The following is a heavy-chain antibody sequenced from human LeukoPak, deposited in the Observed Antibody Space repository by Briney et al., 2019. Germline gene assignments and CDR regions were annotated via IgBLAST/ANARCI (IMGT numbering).Heavy chain of an antibody. CDR1: GLTFSGYA. D-gene: IGHD2-2*01. Sequence: GGSLRLSCAASGLTFSGYAMSWVRQAPGKGLEWVSSISGSAGSTFYADSVKGRFTISRDNSESMLYLQMSSLGAEDTAMYYCAKWGVSVAMQEGDFHYWGQGTLVTVSS. CDR3: AKWGVSVAMQEGDFHY. J-gene: IGHJ4*02. CDR2: ISGSAGST. V-gene: IGHV3-23*01.